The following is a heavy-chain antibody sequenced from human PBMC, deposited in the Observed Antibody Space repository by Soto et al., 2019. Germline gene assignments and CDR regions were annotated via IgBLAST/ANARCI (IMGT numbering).Heavy chain of an antibody. V-gene: IGHV1-18*01. CDR1: GYTFTRYG. D-gene: IGHD4-4*01. Sequence: QVQLVQSGAEVKKPGASVKVSCKASGYTFTRYGITWVRQAPGQGLEWMGYISTYNGNTNYAQILQGRVTMTTDRSTSTAYIELRSLRSDDTALYYCARDLTVTLYALDVWGQGTTVTVSS. CDR3: ARDLTVTLYALDV. J-gene: IGHJ6*02. CDR2: ISTYNGNT.